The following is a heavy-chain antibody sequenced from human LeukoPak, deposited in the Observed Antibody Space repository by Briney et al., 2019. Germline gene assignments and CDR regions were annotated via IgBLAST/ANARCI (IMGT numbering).Heavy chain of an antibody. D-gene: IGHD6-19*01. J-gene: IGHJ4*02. CDR3: ARGIAVAAAAD. V-gene: IGHV3-30*02. CDR2: IRYDGSNK. CDR1: GFSFSTYG. Sequence: GGXLRLSCAASGFSFSTYGMHWVRQAPGKGLEGVAFIRYDGSNKFYADSVKGGFTIYRDNSKNTLYLQMTSLRGEDTAVYYCARGIAVAAAADWGQGTLVTVSS.